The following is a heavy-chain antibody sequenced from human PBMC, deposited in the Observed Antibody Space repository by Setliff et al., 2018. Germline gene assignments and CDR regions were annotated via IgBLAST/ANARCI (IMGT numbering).Heavy chain of an antibody. D-gene: IGHD3-10*01. CDR2: VDHSGSA. J-gene: IGHJ6*02. V-gene: IGHV4-59*01. Sequence: SETLSLTCTISGGFTSSFYWSWIRQAPGKGLEWIGYVDHSGSANYNPSLMSRVTISVDTSRNQFSLKLRSVTAADTAVYYCARLSWDGLRYYGLDVWGQGATVTVSS. CDR3: ARLSWDGLRYYGLDV. CDR1: GGFTSSFY.